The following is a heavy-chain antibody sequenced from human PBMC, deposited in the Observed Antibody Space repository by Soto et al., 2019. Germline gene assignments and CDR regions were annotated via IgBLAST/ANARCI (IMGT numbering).Heavy chain of an antibody. J-gene: IGHJ6*02. Sequence: EVQLVESGGGLVQPGRSLRLSCVASGFTSHDYAMHWVRQTPGKGLEWVSGIYWGSNKIDYADSVKGRFTISRDNAKNSLFLQMNSLSADDTALYCCVKDVSPGGADVWGQGTTVTVSS. CDR3: VKDVSPGGADV. CDR1: GFTSHDYA. CDR2: IYWGSNKI. V-gene: IGHV3-9*02. D-gene: IGHD3-10*01.